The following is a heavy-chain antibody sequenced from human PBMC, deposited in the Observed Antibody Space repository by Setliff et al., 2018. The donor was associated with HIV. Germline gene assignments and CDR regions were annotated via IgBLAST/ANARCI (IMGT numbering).Heavy chain of an antibody. Sequence: ASVKVSCKASGYTFTSYGLSWARQAPGQGLEWMGWINTYTGSPTYAQDFTGRFLFSLDTSVSTAYLEISSLKAEDIAVYYCARDGYFYDSSGHLAYYFDYWGQGTLVTVSS. CDR1: GYTFTSYG. CDR3: ARDGYFYDSSGHLAYYFDY. D-gene: IGHD3-22*01. V-gene: IGHV7-4-1*02. CDR2: INTYTGSP. J-gene: IGHJ4*02.